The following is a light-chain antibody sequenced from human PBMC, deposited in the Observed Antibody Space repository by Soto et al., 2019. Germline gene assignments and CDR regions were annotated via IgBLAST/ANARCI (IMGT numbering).Light chain of an antibody. CDR2: GAS. Sequence: EIVMTQSPATLSVSPGERATLSCRASQSVSSNLAWYQQKPGQAPRLLIYGASTRATGIPARFSGSGSETEFTLTISSLQSEDFAVYYCQQYNNWPFTFGPGTKVDNK. J-gene: IGKJ3*01. CDR1: QSVSSN. V-gene: IGKV3-15*01. CDR3: QQYNNWPFT.